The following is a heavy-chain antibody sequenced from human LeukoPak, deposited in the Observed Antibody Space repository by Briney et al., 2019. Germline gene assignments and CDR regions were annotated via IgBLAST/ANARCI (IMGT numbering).Heavy chain of an antibody. CDR1: GGSLSSYY. Sequence: SETLSLTCTVSGGSLSSYYWSWIRQPPGKGLEWIGYIYYSGSTNYNPSLKSRVTISVDTSKNQFSLKLSSVTAADTAVYYCARHRAGGHYYDSSGYYRDSGAFDIWGQGTMVTVSS. CDR2: IYYSGST. D-gene: IGHD3-22*01. CDR3: ARHRAGGHYYDSSGYYRDSGAFDI. V-gene: IGHV4-59*08. J-gene: IGHJ3*02.